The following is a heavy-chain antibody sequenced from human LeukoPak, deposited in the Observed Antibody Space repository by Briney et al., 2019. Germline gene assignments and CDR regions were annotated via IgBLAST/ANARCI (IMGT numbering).Heavy chain of an antibody. V-gene: IGHV4-31*03. CDR3: ARDSSGLYYFDY. J-gene: IGHJ4*02. Sequence: PSETLSLTCTVSGGSISSGGYYWSWIRQHPGKGLEWIGYIYYSGSTYYNPSLKSRVTISVDTSKNQFSLKLSSVTAADTAVYYCARDSSGLYYFDYWGQGTLVTVSS. CDR1: GGSISSGGYY. CDR2: IYYSGST. D-gene: IGHD6-19*01.